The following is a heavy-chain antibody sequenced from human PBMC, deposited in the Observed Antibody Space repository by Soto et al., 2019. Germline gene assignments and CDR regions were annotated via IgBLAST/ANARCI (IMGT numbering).Heavy chain of an antibody. D-gene: IGHD1-1*01. CDR2: IYYSGST. J-gene: IGHJ4*02. CDR1: GGSISSYY. Sequence: SETLSLTCTVSGGSISSYYWSWIRQPPGKGLEWIGYIYYSGSTNYNPSLKSRVTISVDTSKNQFSLRLSSVTAADTAFYYCARVNRGNWREFDYWGQGTLVTVSS. CDR3: ARVNRGNWREFDY. V-gene: IGHV4-59*01.